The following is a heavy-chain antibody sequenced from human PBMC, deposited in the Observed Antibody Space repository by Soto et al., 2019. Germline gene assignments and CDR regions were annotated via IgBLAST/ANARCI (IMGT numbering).Heavy chain of an antibody. CDR2: ISSSGEST. CDR3: AHPRGYGVFDAVDI. Sequence: EMQLLETGGGLVQPGGSLSLSCATSGFIFTTYAMNWVRQAPGKGLEWVSAISSSGESTFYAEPVRGRFTISRDNSLNTLYLQMRSLRPEDTAVYYCAHPRGYGVFDAVDIWGQGTMVTVSS. CDR1: GFIFTTYA. D-gene: IGHD4-17*01. J-gene: IGHJ3*02. V-gene: IGHV3-23*01.